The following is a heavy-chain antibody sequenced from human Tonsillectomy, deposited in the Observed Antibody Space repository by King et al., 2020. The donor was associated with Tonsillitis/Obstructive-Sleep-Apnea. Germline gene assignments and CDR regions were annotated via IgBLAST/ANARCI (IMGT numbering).Heavy chain of an antibody. V-gene: IGHV3-48*02. J-gene: IGHJ4*02. CDR2: ISTSTI. D-gene: IGHD3-9*01. CDR3: ARVHDWSFDY. CDR1: GFTFSRYS. Sequence: VQLVQSGGGLVQPGGSLRLSCAASGFTFSRYSMNWVRQAPGKGLEWVSYISTSTISYADSVKGRFTISRDNAKNSLYLQMDSLRDEDTALYYCARVHDWSFDYWGQGTLVTVSS.